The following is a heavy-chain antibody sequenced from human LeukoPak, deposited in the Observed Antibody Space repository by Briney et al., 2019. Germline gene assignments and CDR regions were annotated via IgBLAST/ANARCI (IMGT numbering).Heavy chain of an antibody. V-gene: IGHV1-24*01. CDR1: GYTLTELS. CDR2: FDPEDGET. D-gene: IGHD1-26*01. CDR3: ATESALDVRGATVVP. Sequence: ASVKVSCKVSGYTLTELSVHWVRQAPGKGLEWMGGFDPEDGETIYAQKFQGRVTMTEDTSTDTAYMELSSLRSEDTAVYYCATESALDVRGATVVPWGQGTLVTVSS. J-gene: IGHJ5*02.